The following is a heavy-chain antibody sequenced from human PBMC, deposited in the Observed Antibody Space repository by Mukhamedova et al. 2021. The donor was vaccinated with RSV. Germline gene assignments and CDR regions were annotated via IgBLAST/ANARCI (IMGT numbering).Heavy chain of an antibody. CDR3: ARARYGDYVRFDY. D-gene: IGHD4-17*01. CDR2: IYYSGST. V-gene: IGHV4-59*13. J-gene: IGHJ4*02. Sequence: GKGLEWIGYIYYSGSTNYNPSLKSRVTISVDTSKNQFSLKLSSVTAADTAVYYCARARYGDYVRFDYWGQGTLVTVSS.